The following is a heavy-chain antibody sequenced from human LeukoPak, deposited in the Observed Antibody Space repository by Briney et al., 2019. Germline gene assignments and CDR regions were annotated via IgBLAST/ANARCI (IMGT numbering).Heavy chain of an antibody. CDR1: GYTFTSYD. V-gene: IGHV1-8*01. J-gene: IGHJ4*02. Sequence: ASVKVSCKASGYTFTSYDVSWGREASGQGLESVRWMNPNSSDTGYAQTFHGRVTMTRDTSVSTADMELTRLRSEDTAIYYCERGITSDYWGQGILITVSS. CDR2: MNPNSSDT. CDR3: ERGITSDY.